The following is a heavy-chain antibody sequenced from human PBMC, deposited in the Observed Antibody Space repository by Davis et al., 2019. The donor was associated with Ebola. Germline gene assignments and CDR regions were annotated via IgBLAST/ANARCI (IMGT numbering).Heavy chain of an antibody. Sequence: SLKISCAASGFTFSRYGMHWVRQAPGKGLEWVAVIWFDGSNDFHAESVKGRFAIPRDNSKNTLYLQMDNVRAEDTAVYYCARDLTWFGDPEGMDVWGKGTTVTVSS. J-gene: IGHJ6*04. CDR1: GFTFSRYG. CDR2: IWFDGSND. CDR3: ARDLTWFGDPEGMDV. D-gene: IGHD3-10*01. V-gene: IGHV3-33*01.